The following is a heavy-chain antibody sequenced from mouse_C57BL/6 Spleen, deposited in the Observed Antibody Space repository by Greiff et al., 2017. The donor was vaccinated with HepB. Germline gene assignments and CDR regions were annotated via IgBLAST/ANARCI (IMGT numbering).Heavy chain of an antibody. CDR3: ARNVNDNWYFDV. V-gene: IGHV1-63*01. D-gene: IGHD2-12*01. Sequence: SGAELVRPGTSVKMSCKASGYTFTNYWIGWAKQRPGHGLEWIGDIYPGGGYTNYNEKFKGKATLTADKSSSTAYMQFSSLTSEDSAIYYCARNVNDNWYFDVWGTGTTVTVSS. J-gene: IGHJ1*03. CDR2: IYPGGGYT. CDR1: GYTFTNYW.